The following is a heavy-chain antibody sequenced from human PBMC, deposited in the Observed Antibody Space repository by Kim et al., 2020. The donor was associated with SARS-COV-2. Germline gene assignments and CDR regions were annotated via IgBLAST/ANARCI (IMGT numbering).Heavy chain of an antibody. D-gene: IGHD2-21*02. Sequence: SVKVSCKASGGTFSSYAISWVRQAPGQGLEWMGGIIPIFGTANYAQKFQGRVTITADESTSTAYMELSSLRSEDTAVYYCARRSPFVVVTAAISYGMDVWGQGTTVTVSS. CDR3: ARRSPFVVVTAAISYGMDV. V-gene: IGHV1-69*13. J-gene: IGHJ6*02. CDR1: GGTFSSYA. CDR2: IIPIFGTA.